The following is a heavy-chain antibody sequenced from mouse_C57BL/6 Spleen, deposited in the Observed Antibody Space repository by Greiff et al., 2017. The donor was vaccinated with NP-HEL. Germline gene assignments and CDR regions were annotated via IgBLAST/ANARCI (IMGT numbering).Heavy chain of an antibody. Sequence: EVKVVESGGGLVQPGGSLSLSCAASGFTFTDYYMSWVRQPPGKALEWLGFIRNKANGYTTEYSASVKGRFTISRDNSQSILYLQMNALRAEDSATYYCARFLYYYGSSYAMDYWGQGTSVTVSS. D-gene: IGHD1-1*01. CDR1: GFTFTDYY. J-gene: IGHJ4*01. CDR3: ARFLYYYGSSYAMDY. V-gene: IGHV7-3*01. CDR2: IRNKANGYTT.